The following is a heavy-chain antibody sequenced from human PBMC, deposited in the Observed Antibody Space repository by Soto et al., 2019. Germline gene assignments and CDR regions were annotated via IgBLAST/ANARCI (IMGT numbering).Heavy chain of an antibody. CDR2: INHSGSA. CDR1: GGSFSGYY. Sequence: PSETLSLTCAVYGGSFSGYYWSWIRQPPGKGLEWIGEINHSGSANYNPSLKSRVTISVDTSKNQFSLKLSPVTAADTAVYYCARGRPDRKNYYYYYGMDVWGQGTTVTVSS. CDR3: ARGRPDRKNYYYYYGMDV. J-gene: IGHJ6*02. V-gene: IGHV4-34*01.